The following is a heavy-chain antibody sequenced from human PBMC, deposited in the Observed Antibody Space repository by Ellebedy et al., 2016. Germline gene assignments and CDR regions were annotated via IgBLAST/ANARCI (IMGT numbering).Heavy chain of an antibody. CDR1: GFTFSSYA. D-gene: IGHD6-19*01. Sequence: GGSLRLXCAASGFTFSSYAMHWVRQAPGKGLEWVAVISYDGSNKYYADSVKGRFTISRDNSKNTLYLQMNSLRAEDTAVYYCARGGVAGLYYYYYMDVWGKGTTVTVSS. J-gene: IGHJ6*03. CDR2: ISYDGSNK. V-gene: IGHV3-30-3*01. CDR3: ARGGVAGLYYYYYMDV.